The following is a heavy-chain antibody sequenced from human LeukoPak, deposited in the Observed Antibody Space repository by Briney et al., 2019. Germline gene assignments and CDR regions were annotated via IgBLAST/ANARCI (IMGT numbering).Heavy chain of an antibody. CDR2: INHAGST. V-gene: IGHV4-34*01. J-gene: IGHJ4*02. Sequence: PSETLSLTCAVSGGSFTTHYWSWIRQPPGKGLEWIGEINHAGSTNYNPSLKSRVTISVDASQNHVSLNLRSATAADTAIYYCARWGYFSHTSGFHKYYFDYWGQGTLVAVSS. D-gene: IGHD3-22*01. CDR1: GGSFTTHY. CDR3: ARWGYFSHTSGFHKYYFDY.